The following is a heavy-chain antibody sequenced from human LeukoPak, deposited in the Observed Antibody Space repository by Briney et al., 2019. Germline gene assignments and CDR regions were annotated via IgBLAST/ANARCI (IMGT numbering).Heavy chain of an antibody. D-gene: IGHD2-15*01. J-gene: IGHJ4*02. Sequence: ASVKVSCKASGGTFTSYAISWVRQAPGQGLGWTGGIIPIFGTANYAQKFHGRVTITADESTSTAYMELSSLRSEDTAVYYCARDKGGGSWDNFDYWGQETLVTVSS. CDR1: GGTFTSYA. CDR3: ARDKGGGSWDNFDY. CDR2: IIPIFGTA. V-gene: IGHV1-69*01.